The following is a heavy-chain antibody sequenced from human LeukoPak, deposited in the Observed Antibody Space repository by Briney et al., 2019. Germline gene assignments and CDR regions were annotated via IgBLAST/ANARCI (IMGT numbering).Heavy chain of an antibody. Sequence: GGSLRLSCAASGFTFSNFAMSWVRQAPGKGLEWVSDISGGGGSTSYADSVKGRFTISRDNSKNTLYLQMNSLRAEDTAVYYCAKDRRFIGNIAAAFNAFDIWGQGTMVTVSS. V-gene: IGHV3-23*01. CDR3: AKDRRFIGNIAAAFNAFDI. CDR1: GFTFSNFA. CDR2: ISGGGGST. D-gene: IGHD6-13*01. J-gene: IGHJ3*02.